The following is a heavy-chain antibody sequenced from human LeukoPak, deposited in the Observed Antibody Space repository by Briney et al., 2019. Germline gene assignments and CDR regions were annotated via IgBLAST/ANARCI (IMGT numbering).Heavy chain of an antibody. CDR3: ARPVDTAFDAFDV. J-gene: IGHJ3*01. Sequence: EASVKVSCKASGYTFAKYAIHWVRQAPGQRLEWMGWINAGNGDTKYPQKFQDRLTITRDTSASTAYMDLSSLRSEDTAVYYCARPVDTAFDAFDVWGQGTMVTVSS. V-gene: IGHV1-3*01. CDR1: GYTFAKYA. D-gene: IGHD5-18*01. CDR2: INAGNGDT.